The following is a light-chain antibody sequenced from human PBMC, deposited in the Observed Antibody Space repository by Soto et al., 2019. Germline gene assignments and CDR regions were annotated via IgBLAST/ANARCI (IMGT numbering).Light chain of an antibody. CDR2: GAS. CDR3: QQYNNWPQT. V-gene: IGKV3-15*01. J-gene: IGKJ2*01. Sequence: EIVMTQSPVTLSVSPGERATLSCRASQSVSSKLAWYQQKPGQAPRLLIYGASTRATGIPARFSGSGSGTEFTLSISSLQSEDFAVYYCQQYNNWPQTFGQGTKWIS. CDR1: QSVSSK.